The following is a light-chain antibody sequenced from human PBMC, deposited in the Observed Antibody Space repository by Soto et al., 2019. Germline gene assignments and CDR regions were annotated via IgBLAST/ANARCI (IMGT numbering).Light chain of an antibody. J-gene: IGLJ2*01. CDR3: SSVTSSSTVV. CDR1: SSDVGGYNY. CDR2: EVS. V-gene: IGLV2-14*01. Sequence: QSALTQPASVSGSPGQSITISCTGTSSDVGGYNYVSWYQQHPGKAPKLMIYEVSNRPSGVSVRFSGSKSGNTASLTISGLQAEDEANYYCSSVTSSSTVVFGGGTKLTVL.